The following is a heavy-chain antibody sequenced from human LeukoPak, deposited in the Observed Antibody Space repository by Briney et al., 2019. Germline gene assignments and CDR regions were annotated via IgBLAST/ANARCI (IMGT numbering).Heavy chain of an antibody. CDR3: AREPDA. CDR2: VHHTGRA. Sequence: PSETLSLTCTVSGDSISGSNYHWGSIRQPPGKGLEWLGTVHHTGRAFYNPSLRGRTTVSVDTSKNQFSLKLTSVTAADTAVYYCAREPDAWGQGTLVTVSS. V-gene: IGHV4-39*07. J-gene: IGHJ5*02. CDR1: GDSISGSNYH.